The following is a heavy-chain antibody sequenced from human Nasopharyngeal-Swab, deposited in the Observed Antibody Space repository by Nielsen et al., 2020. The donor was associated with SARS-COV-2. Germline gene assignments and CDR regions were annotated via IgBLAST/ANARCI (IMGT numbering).Heavy chain of an antibody. CDR3: ARAGRVGDAYTGLDV. J-gene: IGHJ6*02. CDR1: GGSFNGFY. V-gene: IGHV4-34*01. CDR2: INHNERT. D-gene: IGHD5-24*01. Sequence: SETLSLTCSVSGGSFNGFYWNWIRQAPGKGLEWIGEINHNERTNYNPSLKSRIAMLVDTSNNQVSLKVSSVSAGDTAVYYCARAGRVGDAYTGLDVWGPGTTVTVSS.